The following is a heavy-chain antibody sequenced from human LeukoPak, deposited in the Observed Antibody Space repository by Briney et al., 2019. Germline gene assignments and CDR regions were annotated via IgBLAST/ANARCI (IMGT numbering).Heavy chain of an antibody. CDR2: IYYSGST. Sequence: SETLSLTCTVSGGSISSYYWSWIRQPPGKGLEWIGYIYYSGSTNYNPSLKSRVTLSVDTSKNQFSLKLSSVTAADTAVYYCAVSWFGTPRPYYYYYMDVWGKGTTVTVSS. CDR3: AVSWFGTPRPYYYYYMDV. D-gene: IGHD3-10*01. J-gene: IGHJ6*03. CDR1: GGSISSYY. V-gene: IGHV4-59*01.